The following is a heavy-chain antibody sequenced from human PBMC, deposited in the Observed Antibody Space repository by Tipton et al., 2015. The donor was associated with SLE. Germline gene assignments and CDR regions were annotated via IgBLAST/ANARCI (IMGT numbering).Heavy chain of an antibody. Sequence: LRLSCAVSGGSISSGGYSWSWIRQPPGKGLEWIGYIYHSGSTYYNPSLKSRVTISVDRSKNQFSLKLSSVTAADTAVYYCARDHPVTVTTGAFDIWGQGTMVTVSS. CDR3: ARDHPVTVTTGAFDI. V-gene: IGHV4-30-2*01. CDR1: GGSISSGGYS. CDR2: IYHSGST. J-gene: IGHJ3*02. D-gene: IGHD4-17*01.